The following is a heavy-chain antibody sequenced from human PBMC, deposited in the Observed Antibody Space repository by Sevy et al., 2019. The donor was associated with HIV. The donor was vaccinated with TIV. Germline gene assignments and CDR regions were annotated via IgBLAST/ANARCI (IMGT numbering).Heavy chain of an antibody. CDR2: IQYDGSNK. CDR1: GFSFSSYG. CDR3: VKEGGGEGGDH. Sequence: GSLRLSCAASGFSFSSYGMHWVRQAPGKGLEWMSYIQYDGSNKDYADSVKGRFTISRDNSKNTLYLQMNSLRVEDTAVFYCVKEGGGEGGDHWGRGTLVTVSS. V-gene: IGHV3-30*02. J-gene: IGHJ4*02. D-gene: IGHD2-21*01.